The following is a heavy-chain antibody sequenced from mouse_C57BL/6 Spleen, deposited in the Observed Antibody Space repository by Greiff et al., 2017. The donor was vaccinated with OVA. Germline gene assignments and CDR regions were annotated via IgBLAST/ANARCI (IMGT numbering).Heavy chain of an antibody. CDR1: GYTFTSYD. CDR3: ARWGTTVVVPFDY. J-gene: IGHJ2*01. CDR2: IYPRDGST. Sequence: QVQLQQSGPELVKPGASVKLSCKASGYTFTSYDINWVKQRPGQGLEWIGWIYPRDGSTKYNEKFKGKATLTVDTSSSTAYMELHSLTSEDSAVYVCARWGTTVVVPFDYWGQGTTLTVSS. V-gene: IGHV1-85*01. D-gene: IGHD1-1*01.